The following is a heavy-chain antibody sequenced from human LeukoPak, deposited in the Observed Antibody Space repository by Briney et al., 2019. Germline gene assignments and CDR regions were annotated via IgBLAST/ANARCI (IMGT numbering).Heavy chain of an antibody. D-gene: IGHD1-1*01. V-gene: IGHV4-39*01. CDR3: ARHTVRNVFICYFDY. J-gene: IGHJ4*02. CDR2: IYYSGST. CDR1: GGSISSSSYY. Sequence: SETLSLTCTVSGGSISSSSYYWGWIRQPPGKGLEWIGSIYYSGSTYYNPSLKSRVTISVDTSKNQFSLKLSSVTAADTAVYYCARHTVRNVFICYFDYWGQGTLVTVSS.